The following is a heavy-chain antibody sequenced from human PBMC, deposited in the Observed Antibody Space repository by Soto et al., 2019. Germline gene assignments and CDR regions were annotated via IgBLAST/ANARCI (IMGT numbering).Heavy chain of an antibody. J-gene: IGHJ4*02. CDR1: GFTFSNAW. Sequence: GGSLRLSCAASGFTFSNAWMNWVRQAPGKGLEWVGRIKSKTDGGTTDYAAPVKGRFTISRDDSKNTLYLQMNSLKTEDTAVYYCTTVLRPITLDFREAHGPGDYWGQGTLVTVSS. D-gene: IGHD3-3*01. V-gene: IGHV3-15*07. CDR3: TTVLRPITLDFREAHGPGDY. CDR2: IKSKTDGGTT.